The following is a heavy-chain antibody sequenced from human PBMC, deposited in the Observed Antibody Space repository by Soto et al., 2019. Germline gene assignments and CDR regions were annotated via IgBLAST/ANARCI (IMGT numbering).Heavy chain of an antibody. Sequence: QVQLVQSGAEVKKPGASVQVSCKASGYTFTSYAMHWVRQAPGQRLEWMGWINAGNGNTKYSQQFQGRVTITRDTSASTADMELRSLRAEDTAMYYCASSVAVPAAPDYWGQGTLDTVSS. CDR3: ASSVAVPAAPDY. V-gene: IGHV1-3*01. J-gene: IGHJ4*01. D-gene: IGHD2-2*01. CDR2: INAGNGNT. CDR1: GYTFTSYA.